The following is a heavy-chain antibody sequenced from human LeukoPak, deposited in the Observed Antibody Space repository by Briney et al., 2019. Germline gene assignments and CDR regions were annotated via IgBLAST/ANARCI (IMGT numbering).Heavy chain of an antibody. CDR3: TRVFGGYDVSDY. J-gene: IGHJ4*02. Sequence: PGGSLRLSCAASEFMFSSFWMSWVRLAPGKGLEWVANIKSDGSQKYYVDSVEGRFTISRDNAKNSLYLQMGSLRVDDTAVYYCTRVFGGYDVSDYWGQGTLVTVSS. CDR1: EFMFSSFW. V-gene: IGHV3-7*03. D-gene: IGHD3-3*01. CDR2: IKSDGSQK.